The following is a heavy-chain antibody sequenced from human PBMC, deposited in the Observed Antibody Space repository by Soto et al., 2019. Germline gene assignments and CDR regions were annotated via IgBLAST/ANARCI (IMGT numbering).Heavy chain of an antibody. J-gene: IGHJ4*02. CDR2: ITSGGRSI. V-gene: IGHV3-48*03. CDR3: VRRMASPDQ. CDR1: GFTFSDYE. D-gene: IGHD2-15*01. Sequence: GGSLRLSCTASGFTFSDYEMNWVRQAPGKGLEWVSYITSGGRSIYYADSVKGRFIISRDNAENSLYLQMNSLRPEDTAVYYCVRRMASPDQWGQGTLVTVSS.